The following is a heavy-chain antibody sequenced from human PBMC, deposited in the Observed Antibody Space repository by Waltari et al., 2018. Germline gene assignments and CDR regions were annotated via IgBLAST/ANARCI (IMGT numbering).Heavy chain of an antibody. CDR1: GGSISSYY. J-gene: IGHJ6*03. CDR3: ARGQTYYDILTGYYHYYYYMDV. CDR2: IYTSGST. V-gene: IGHV4-4*09. D-gene: IGHD3-9*01. Sequence: QVQLQELGPGLVKPSETLSLTCTVSGGSISSYYWSWIRQPPGKGLEWIGYIYTSGSTNYNPSLKSRVTISVDTSKNQFSLKLSSVTAADTAVYYCARGQTYYDILTGYYHYYYYMDVWGKGTTVTVSS.